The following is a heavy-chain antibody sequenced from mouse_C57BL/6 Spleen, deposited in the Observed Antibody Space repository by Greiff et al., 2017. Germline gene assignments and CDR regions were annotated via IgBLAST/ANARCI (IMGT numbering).Heavy chain of an antibody. D-gene: IGHD3-2*02. V-gene: IGHV1-52*01. CDR1: GYTFTSYW. Sequence: VQLQQPGAELVRPGSSVKLSCKASGYTFTSYWMHWVKQRPIQGLEWIGNIDPSDSETHYNQKFKDKATLTVDKSSSPAYMQLSSLTSEDSAVYYCARRGSSGYGDYAMDYWGQGTSVTVSS. CDR3: ARRGSSGYGDYAMDY. J-gene: IGHJ4*01. CDR2: IDPSDSET.